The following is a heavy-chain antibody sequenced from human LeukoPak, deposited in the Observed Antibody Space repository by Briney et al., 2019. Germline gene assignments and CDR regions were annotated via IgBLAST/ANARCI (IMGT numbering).Heavy chain of an antibody. D-gene: IGHD6-13*01. CDR1: GGTFSNYA. Sequence: EASVKVSCKTSGGTFSNYAIIWVRQAPGQGLEWMGGIIPLFGATNHAQKFQGRVTITADASSSVVHMEMRSLRSDDTAVYYCATLEGYSSIWRDAFDIWGQGTMVTVSS. V-gene: IGHV1-69*01. CDR3: ATLEGYSSIWRDAFDI. CDR2: IIPLFGAT. J-gene: IGHJ3*02.